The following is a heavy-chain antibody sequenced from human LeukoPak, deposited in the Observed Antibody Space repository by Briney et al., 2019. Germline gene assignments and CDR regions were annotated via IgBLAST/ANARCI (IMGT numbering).Heavy chain of an antibody. D-gene: IGHD3-10*01. CDR1: GYTFTSYD. Sequence: ASVKVSCKASGYTFTSYDINWVRQATGQGLEWMGWMNPNSGNTGYAQKFQGRVTITRNTSISTAYMELSSLRSEDTAVYYCARETAMVRGIINPFDYWGQGTLVTVSS. CDR2: MNPNSGNT. CDR3: ARETAMVRGIINPFDY. V-gene: IGHV1-8*03. J-gene: IGHJ4*02.